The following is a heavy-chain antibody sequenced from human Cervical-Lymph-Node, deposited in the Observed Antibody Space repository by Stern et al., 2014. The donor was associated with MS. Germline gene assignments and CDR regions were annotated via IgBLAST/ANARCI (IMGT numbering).Heavy chain of an antibody. Sequence: VQLVQSGAEVKKPGSSVKGACKASGGTLKSHTISWVRQAPGEGLEWMGGITPIFGTVNYAQKFQGRVTITADELTNTVHMEMSGLRSEDRAVYYCASSDVAASGTFDSWGQGTQVTVSS. CDR3: ASSDVAASGTFDS. D-gene: IGHD6-13*01. V-gene: IGHV1-69*01. J-gene: IGHJ4*02. CDR1: GGTLKSHT. CDR2: ITPIFGTV.